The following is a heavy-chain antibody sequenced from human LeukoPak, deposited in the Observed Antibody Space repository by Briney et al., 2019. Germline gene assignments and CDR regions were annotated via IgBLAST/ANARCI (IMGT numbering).Heavy chain of an antibody. Sequence: ASVKVSCKAFGYTFTSNYMHWVRQAPGQGPEWMGVISPSGGSTTYAQKFQGRVTLTRDMSTSTDYLELSSLRSEDTAVYYCARAPRGYSYVNWFDPWGQGTLVTVSS. CDR3: ARAPRGYSYVNWFDP. J-gene: IGHJ5*02. V-gene: IGHV1-46*01. D-gene: IGHD5-18*01. CDR1: GYTFTSNY. CDR2: ISPSGGST.